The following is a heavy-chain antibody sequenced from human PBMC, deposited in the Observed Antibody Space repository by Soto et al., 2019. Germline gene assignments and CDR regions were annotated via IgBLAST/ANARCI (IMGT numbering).Heavy chain of an antibody. CDR3: ARDGVAATTGISCY. Sequence: QVQLVQSGAEVKRPGASVKVSCKASGYTFTSYSISWVRQAPGQGLEWMGWISADNDNTKYAQRFQGRVTMTPDTSTSTAYMELRSLTSDDTAVYYCARDGVAATTGISCYWGQGTLVTVSS. CDR1: GYTFTSYS. CDR2: ISADNDNT. V-gene: IGHV1-18*01. J-gene: IGHJ4*02. D-gene: IGHD4-4*01.